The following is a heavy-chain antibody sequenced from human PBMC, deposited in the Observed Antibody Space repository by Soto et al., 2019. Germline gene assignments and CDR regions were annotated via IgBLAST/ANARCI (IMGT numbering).Heavy chain of an antibody. Sequence: ASVKVSCKASGYTFTSYGISWVRQAPGQGLEWMGWISAYNGNTNYAQKLQGRVTMTTDTSTSTAYMELSSLRSDDTAIYYCAREENCSGGTCYSEYFHRWGQGTLVTVSS. CDR3: AREENCSGGTCYSEYFHR. CDR1: GYTFTSYG. J-gene: IGHJ1*01. D-gene: IGHD2-15*01. CDR2: ISAYNGNT. V-gene: IGHV1-18*01.